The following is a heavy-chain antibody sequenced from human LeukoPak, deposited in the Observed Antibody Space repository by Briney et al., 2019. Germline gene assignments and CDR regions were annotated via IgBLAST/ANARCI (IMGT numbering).Heavy chain of an antibody. Sequence: SGGSLRLSCSASGFTFSSYATYWVRQAPGRGLEYVSAISSNGVGTYYADSVKGRFTISRDNSKNTLYLQMNSLRAEDTAVYYCAKDHGRGSYDWGQGTLVTVSS. D-gene: IGHD1-26*01. V-gene: IGHV3-64*04. J-gene: IGHJ4*02. CDR2: ISSNGVGT. CDR3: AKDHGRGSYD. CDR1: GFTFSSYA.